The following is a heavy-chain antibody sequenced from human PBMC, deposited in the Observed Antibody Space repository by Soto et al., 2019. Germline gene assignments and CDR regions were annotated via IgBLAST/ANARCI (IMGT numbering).Heavy chain of an antibody. D-gene: IGHD2-15*01. J-gene: IGHJ4*02. Sequence: SVKVSCKASGGTFSSYAISWGRQAPGQGLEWMGGIIPIFGTANYAQKFQGRVTITADESTSTAYMELSSLRSEDTAVYYCARSPNPLGYCSGGSCYYYFDYWGQGTLVTVSS. CDR2: IIPIFGTA. CDR3: ARSPNPLGYCSGGSCYYYFDY. CDR1: GGTFSSYA. V-gene: IGHV1-69*01.